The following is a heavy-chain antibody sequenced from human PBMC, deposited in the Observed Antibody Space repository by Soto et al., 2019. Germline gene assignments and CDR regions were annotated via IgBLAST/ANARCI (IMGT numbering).Heavy chain of an antibody. D-gene: IGHD3-22*01. V-gene: IGHV1-3*01. CDR2: INAGNGNT. CDR3: ARDLYYYDSSGYSY. Sequence: GASVKVSCKASGYTFTSYAMHWVRQAPGQRLEWMGWINAGNGNTKYSQKFQGRVTITRDTSASTAYMELSSLRSEDTAVYYCARDLYYYDSSGYSYWGQGTLVTSPQ. J-gene: IGHJ4*02. CDR1: GYTFTSYA.